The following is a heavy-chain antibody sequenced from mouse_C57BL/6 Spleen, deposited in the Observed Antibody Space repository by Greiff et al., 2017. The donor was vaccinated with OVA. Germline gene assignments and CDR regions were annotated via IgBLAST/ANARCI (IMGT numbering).Heavy chain of an antibody. D-gene: IGHD6-1*01. Sequence: EVMLVESGGGLVKPGGSLKLSCAASGFTFSDYGMHWVRQAPEKGLEWVAYISSGSSTIYYADTVKGRFTISRDNAKNTLFLQMTSLRSEDTAMYYCAIALFYAMDYWGQGTSVTVSS. J-gene: IGHJ4*01. CDR1: GFTFSDYG. CDR3: AIALFYAMDY. CDR2: ISSGSSTI. V-gene: IGHV5-17*01.